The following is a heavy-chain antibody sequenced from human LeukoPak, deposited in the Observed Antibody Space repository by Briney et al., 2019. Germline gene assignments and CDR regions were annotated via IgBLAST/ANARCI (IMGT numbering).Heavy chain of an antibody. CDR3: AREMESATVVTPGY. J-gene: IGHJ4*02. Sequence: GASVKVSCKASGYTFTGYYMHWVRQAPGQGLEWMGWINPNNGGTNYAQKFQGRVTMTGDTSINTANMELSSLRSDDTALYYCAREMESATVVTPGYWGQGTLVTVSS. CDR1: GYTFTGYY. V-gene: IGHV1-2*02. CDR2: INPNNGGT. D-gene: IGHD4-23*01.